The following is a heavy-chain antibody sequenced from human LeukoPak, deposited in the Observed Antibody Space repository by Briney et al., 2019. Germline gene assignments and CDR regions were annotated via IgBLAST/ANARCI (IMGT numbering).Heavy chain of an antibody. J-gene: IGHJ3*02. V-gene: IGHV4-4*07. CDR3: ARGGITMMVGAFDI. D-gene: IGHD3-22*01. CDR2: IYTSGTT. CDR1: GSSISSYY. Sequence: PSETLSLTCTVSGSSISSYYWSWIRQPAGKGLEWIGRIYTSGTTSYNPSLKSRVTMSLDTAKSQFSLKLGSVTAADTAVYYCARGGITMMVGAFDIWGQGTMVTVSS.